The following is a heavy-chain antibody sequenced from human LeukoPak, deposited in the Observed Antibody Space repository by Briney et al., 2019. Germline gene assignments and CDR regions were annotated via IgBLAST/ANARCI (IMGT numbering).Heavy chain of an antibody. D-gene: IGHD3-22*01. CDR2: KYHSGNT. Sequence: SETLSLICAVSGGSISSSNRWGWVRQPPGKGLEGIGEKYHSGNTNYNPSLKSRVAISVDKSKNPLSLKLDSVSAGDTAVYYCARERGENFESSGYKDYWGQGTLVTVSS. CDR3: ARERGENFESSGYKDY. V-gene: IGHV4-4*02. J-gene: IGHJ4*02. CDR1: GGSISSSNR.